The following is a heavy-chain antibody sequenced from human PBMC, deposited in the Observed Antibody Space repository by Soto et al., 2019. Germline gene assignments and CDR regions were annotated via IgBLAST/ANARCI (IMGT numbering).Heavy chain of an antibody. CDR1: GFTFSSYA. D-gene: IGHD3-10*01. CDR3: AKDRRSLLWFGEITYYFDY. CDR2: ISGSGGST. Sequence: SGGSLRLSCAASGFTFSSYAMSWVRQAPGKGLEWVSAISGSGGSTYYAVSVKGRFTISRDNSKNSLYLQMNSLRAEDTAVYYCAKDRRSLLWFGEITYYFDYWGQGTLVTVSS. J-gene: IGHJ4*02. V-gene: IGHV3-23*01.